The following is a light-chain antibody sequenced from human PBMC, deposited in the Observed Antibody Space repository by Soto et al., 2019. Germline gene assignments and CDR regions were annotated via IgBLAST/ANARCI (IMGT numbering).Light chain of an antibody. J-gene: IGKJ4*01. CDR3: QNYNSAPLS. CDR1: QDLSHF. Sequence: DIQMTQSPSSLSTSVGDRVTITCRASQDLSHFLAWNQQKPGKVPKLLIYAASSLQSGVPSRFSGSGSGADFTLTVSSLQPEDVGTYYCQNYNSAPLSFGGGTKVEI. V-gene: IGKV1-27*01. CDR2: AAS.